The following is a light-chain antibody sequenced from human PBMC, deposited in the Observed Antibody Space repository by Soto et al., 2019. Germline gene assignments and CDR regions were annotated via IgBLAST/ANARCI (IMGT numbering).Light chain of an antibody. CDR1: QSLLHSNGYNY. J-gene: IGKJ1*01. Sequence: DIVMTQSPLSLPVTPGEPASISCRSSQSLLHSNGYNYLDWYLQKPGQSPQLLIYLGSNRASGVPDRISGSGSGTDFTLKISRVEEKDVEVYYCMQALQTPATFGQGNKVEIK. CDR3: MQALQTPAT. V-gene: IGKV2-28*01. CDR2: LGS.